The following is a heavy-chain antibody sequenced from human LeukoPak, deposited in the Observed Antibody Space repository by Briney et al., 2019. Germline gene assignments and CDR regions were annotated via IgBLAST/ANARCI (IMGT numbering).Heavy chain of an antibody. CDR3: ARENYYDSSGYSEGMDV. CDR2: MYVSGTT. V-gene: IGHV4-4*07. J-gene: IGHJ6*02. D-gene: IGHD3-22*01. Sequence: EALSLTCTVSGGSMSNSYLTWVRQPAGKGLEWIGRMYVSGTTNYNPSLRSRVTMSIDTSKNQFSLRLNSVTAADTAVYYCARENYYDSSGYSEGMDVWGQGTTVTVS. CDR1: GGSMSNSY.